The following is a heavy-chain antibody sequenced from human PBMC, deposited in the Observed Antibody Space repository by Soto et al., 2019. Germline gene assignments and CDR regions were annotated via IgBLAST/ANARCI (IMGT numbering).Heavy chain of an antibody. J-gene: IGHJ4*02. CDR2: ISAYNGNT. CDR3: ESGDYVWGSYRPAPNFDY. CDR1: GYTFTSYG. D-gene: IGHD3-16*02. V-gene: IGHV1-18*01. Sequence: ASVKVSCKTSGYTFTSYGIIWVRQDNRQGLEWMGWISAYNGNTNYAQKLQGRVTMTTDTSTSTAYMELRSLRSDDTAGYYCESGDYVWGSYRPAPNFDYWGQGTLVTVSS.